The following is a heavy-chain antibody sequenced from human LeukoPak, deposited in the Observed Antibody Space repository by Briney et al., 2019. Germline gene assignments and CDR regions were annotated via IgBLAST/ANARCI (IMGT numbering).Heavy chain of an antibody. Sequence: KPSETLSLTYTVSGGSIRTYYSSWVRQPPGKGLEWIGYISYCASINYNRSLNRRVTISVDTSKTQLSLSLRSVTVSDTALYYCARVRGAALDHWGKGTLVSVSS. J-gene: IGHJ4*02. D-gene: IGHD1-26*01. CDR3: ARVRGAALDH. CDR2: ISYCASI. CDR1: GGSIRTYY. V-gene: IGHV4-59*08.